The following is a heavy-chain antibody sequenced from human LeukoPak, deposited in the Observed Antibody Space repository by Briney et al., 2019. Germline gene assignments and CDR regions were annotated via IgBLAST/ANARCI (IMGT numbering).Heavy chain of an antibody. CDR1: GGSVSSGSYY. CDR3: ARVGIAAAVVDY. D-gene: IGHD6-13*01. CDR2: IYYSGST. Sequence: SETLSLTCTVSGGSVSSGSYYWSWIRQPPGKGLEWIGYIYYSGSTNYNPSLKSRVTISVDTSKNQFSLKLSSATAADTAVYYCARVGIAAAVVDYWGQGTLVTVSS. J-gene: IGHJ4*02. V-gene: IGHV4-61*01.